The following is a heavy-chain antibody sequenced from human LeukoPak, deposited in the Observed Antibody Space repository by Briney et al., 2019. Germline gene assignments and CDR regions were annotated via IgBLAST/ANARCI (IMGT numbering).Heavy chain of an antibody. D-gene: IGHD6-19*01. CDR2: IWYDGSNK. J-gene: IGHJ4*02. CDR3: DCAHVGSGWYYLDY. V-gene: IGHV3-33*01. Sequence: PGGSLRLSCAAAGFAFSSYAMHGDRQAPGKGLEWVAVIWYDGSNKYYADSVKGRFTISRDNSKNKLYLQMNSLRAEDTAVYYCDCAHVGSGWYYLDYWGQGTLVTVSS. CDR1: GFAFSSYA.